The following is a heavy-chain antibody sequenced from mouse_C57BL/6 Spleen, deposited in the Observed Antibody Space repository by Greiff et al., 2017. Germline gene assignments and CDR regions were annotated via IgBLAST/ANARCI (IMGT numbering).Heavy chain of an antibody. D-gene: IGHD3-2*02. CDR3: ASTSQATGAMDY. CDR1: GYAFSSSW. J-gene: IGHJ4*01. V-gene: IGHV1-82*01. Sequence: VQLQQSGPELVKPGASVKISCTASGYAFSSSWMNWVKQRPGKGLEWIGRIYPGDGDTNYNGKFKGKATLTADKSSSTAYVQLSSLTSEDSAVYFCASTSQATGAMDYWGQGTSVTVSS. CDR2: IYPGDGDT.